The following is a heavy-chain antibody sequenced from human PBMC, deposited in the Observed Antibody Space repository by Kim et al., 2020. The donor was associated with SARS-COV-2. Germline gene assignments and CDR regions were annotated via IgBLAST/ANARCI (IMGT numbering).Heavy chain of an antibody. CDR1: GGTFSSYT. V-gene: IGHV1-69*04. D-gene: IGHD1-26*01. CDR3: ARDGGNSGSYHDYYYGMDV. J-gene: IGHJ6*02. CDR2: IIPILGIA. Sequence: SVKVSCKASGGTFSSYTISWVRQAPGQGLEWMGRIIPILGIANYAQKFQGRVTITADKSTSTAYMELSSLRSEDTAVYYCARDGGNSGSYHDYYYGMDVSGQGTTVTVSS.